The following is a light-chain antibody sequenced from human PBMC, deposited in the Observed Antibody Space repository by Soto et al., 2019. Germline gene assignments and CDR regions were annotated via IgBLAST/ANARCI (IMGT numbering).Light chain of an antibody. CDR3: SSSAASSNLGV. V-gene: IGLV2-8*01. Sequence: QSALTQPPSASGSPGQSVTISCIGTSSDVGGYNYVSWYQQHPGKAPKLMIYEVSKRPSGVPARFSGSKSGNTASLTVSGLQQAEEDDYYYSSSAASSNLGVFGGGTQLTVL. J-gene: IGLJ2*01. CDR2: EVS. CDR1: SSDVGGYNY.